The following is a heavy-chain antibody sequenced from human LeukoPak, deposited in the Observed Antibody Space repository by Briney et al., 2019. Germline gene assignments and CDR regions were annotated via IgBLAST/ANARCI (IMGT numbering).Heavy chain of an antibody. Sequence: PGGSLRLSCAASGFTFSSYAMHWVRQAPGKGLEWVAVISYDGSNKYYADSVKGRFTISRDNSKNTLYLQMNSLRAEDTAVYYCARDVDYYDSSGYYWGAFDIWGQGTMVTVSS. J-gene: IGHJ3*02. CDR1: GFTFSSYA. CDR2: ISYDGSNK. D-gene: IGHD3-22*01. V-gene: IGHV3-30-3*01. CDR3: ARDVDYYDSSGYYWGAFDI.